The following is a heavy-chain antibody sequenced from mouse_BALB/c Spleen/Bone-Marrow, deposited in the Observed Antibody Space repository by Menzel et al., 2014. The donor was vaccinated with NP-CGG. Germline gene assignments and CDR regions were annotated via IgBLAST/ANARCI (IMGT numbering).Heavy chain of an antibody. CDR3: ASTITTVVAEDAMDY. V-gene: IGHV5-6*01. CDR1: GFTFSSYG. J-gene: IGHJ4*01. Sequence: VQLKQSGGDLVKPGGSLKLSCAASGFTFSSYGMSWVRQTPDKRLEWVATISSGGSYTYYPDSVKGRFTISRDNAKNTLYLQMSSLKSEDTAMYHCASTITTVVAEDAMDYWGQGTSVTVSS. D-gene: IGHD1-1*01. CDR2: ISSGGSYT.